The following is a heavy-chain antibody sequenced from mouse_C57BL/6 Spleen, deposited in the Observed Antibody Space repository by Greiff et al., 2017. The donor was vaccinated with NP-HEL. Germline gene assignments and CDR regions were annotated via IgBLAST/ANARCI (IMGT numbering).Heavy chain of an antibody. CDR3: ARGDNDRYYFDY. D-gene: IGHD2-4*01. J-gene: IGHJ2*01. CDR2: INPGSGGT. V-gene: IGHV1-54*01. CDR1: GYAFTNYL. Sequence: VKLMESGAELVRPGPSVKVSCKASGYAFTNYLIEWVKQRPGQGLEWIGVINPGSGGTNYNEKFKGKATLTADKSSSTAYMQLSSLTSEDSAVYFCARGDNDRYYFDYWGQGTTLTVSS.